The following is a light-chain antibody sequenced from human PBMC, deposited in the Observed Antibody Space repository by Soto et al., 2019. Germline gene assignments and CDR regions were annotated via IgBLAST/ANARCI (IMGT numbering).Light chain of an antibody. CDR2: EVS. J-gene: IGLJ1*01. CDR3: SSYAGSNTYV. V-gene: IGLV2-8*01. Sequence: QSALTQPPSASGSPGQSVTISFTGTSSDVGGYNYVSWYQLHPGKAPKLMIFEVSRRPSGVPDRFSGSKSGNTASLTVSGLQAEDEADYYCSSYAGSNTYVFGTGTKLTVL. CDR1: SSDVGGYNY.